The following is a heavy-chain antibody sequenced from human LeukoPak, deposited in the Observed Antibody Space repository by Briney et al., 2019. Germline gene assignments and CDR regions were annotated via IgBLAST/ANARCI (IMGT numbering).Heavy chain of an antibody. J-gene: IGHJ4*02. V-gene: IGHV1-46*01. CDR1: GYTFTSYY. Sequence: ASVKVSCKASGYTFTSYYMHWVRQAPGQGLEWMGIINPSGGSTSYAQKFQGRVTMTRDMSTSTVYMELSSLRSEDTAVYYCARVALGFWSGYSYFDYCGQGTLVTVSS. CDR3: ARVALGFWSGYSYFDY. D-gene: IGHD3-3*01. CDR2: INPSGGST.